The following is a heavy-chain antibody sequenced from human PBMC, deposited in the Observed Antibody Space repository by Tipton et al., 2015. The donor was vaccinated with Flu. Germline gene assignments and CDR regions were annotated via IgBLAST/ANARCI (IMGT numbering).Heavy chain of an antibody. V-gene: IGHV4-59*08. CDR1: GGSISSFY. CDR3: ARHDTTFDY. CDR2: IYYSGKS. Sequence: TLSLTCTVSGGSISSFYWNWIRQPPGKGLEWIGYIYYSGKSNYNPSLKSRVTMSVDTSKNQFSLNLSSVTAADTAVYYCARHDTTFDYWGQGTLVTVSS. D-gene: IGHD1-14*01. J-gene: IGHJ4*02.